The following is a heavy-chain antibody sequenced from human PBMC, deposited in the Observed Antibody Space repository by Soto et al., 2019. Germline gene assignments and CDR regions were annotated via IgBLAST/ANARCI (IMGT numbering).Heavy chain of an antibody. CDR2: TYYRSKWYN. Sequence: PSQTLSLTCAISGDSVSSNSAAWNWIRQSPSRGLEWLGRTYYRSKWYNDYAVSVKSRITINPDTSKNQFSLQLNSVTPEDTAVYYCARDLPRYSSCWYYYYYGMDVWGQGTTVTVSS. J-gene: IGHJ6*02. CDR3: ARDLPRYSSCWYYYYYGMDV. CDR1: GDSVSSNSAA. V-gene: IGHV6-1*01. D-gene: IGHD6-19*01.